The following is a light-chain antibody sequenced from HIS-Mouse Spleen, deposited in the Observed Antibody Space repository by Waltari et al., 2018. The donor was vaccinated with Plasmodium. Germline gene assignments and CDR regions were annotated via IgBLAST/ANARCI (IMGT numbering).Light chain of an antibody. CDR2: DAS. CDR1: QSVSSY. V-gene: IGKV3D-11*02. J-gene: IGKJ5*01. CDR3: QQRSNWLMT. Sequence: EIVLTQSPATLSLSPGERATLSCRASQSVSSYLAWYQQKPGQAPRLLIYDASNRATGIPARFSGSGPGTDFTLTISSLEPEDFAVYYCQQRSNWLMTFGQGTRLEIK.